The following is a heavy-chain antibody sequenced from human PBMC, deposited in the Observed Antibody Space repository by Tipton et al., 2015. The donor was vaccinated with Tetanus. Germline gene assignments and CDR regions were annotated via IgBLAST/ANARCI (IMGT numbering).Heavy chain of an antibody. CDR1: GFTFSSYG. J-gene: IGHJ5*02. D-gene: IGHD3-22*01. Sequence: RPLRLSCAASGFTFSSYGMHWVRQAPGKGLEWVAAIWYDGSNKYYADSVKGRFTISRDNSKNTLYLQMNSLRAEDTAVYYCAREITMIGNNWFDPWGQGTLVTVSS. CDR3: AREITMIGNNWFDP. V-gene: IGHV3-33*01. CDR2: IWYDGSNK.